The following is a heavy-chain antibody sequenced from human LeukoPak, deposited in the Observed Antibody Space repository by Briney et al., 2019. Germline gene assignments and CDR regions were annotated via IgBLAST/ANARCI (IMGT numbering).Heavy chain of an antibody. Sequence: GASVKVSCKASGHTFTSYYMHWVRQAPGQGLEWMGIINPSGGSTSYAQKFQGRVTMTRDTSTSTVYMELSSLRSEDTAVYYCAREGHSSGWENWYFDLWGRGTLVTVSS. J-gene: IGHJ2*01. CDR1: GHTFTSYY. D-gene: IGHD6-19*01. CDR2: INPSGGST. CDR3: AREGHSSGWENWYFDL. V-gene: IGHV1-46*01.